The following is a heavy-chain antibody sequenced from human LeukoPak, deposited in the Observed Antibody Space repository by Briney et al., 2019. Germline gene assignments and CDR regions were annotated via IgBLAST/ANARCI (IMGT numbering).Heavy chain of an antibody. V-gene: IGHV4-38-2*02. Sequence: TSETLSLTCTVSGYSISSGYYWGWIRQPPGKGLEWIGSIYHSGSTYYNPSLKSRVTISVDTSKNQFSLKLSSVTAADTAVYYCARGYSGSYYYWGQGTLVTVSS. CDR3: ARGYSGSYYY. CDR2: IYHSGST. D-gene: IGHD1-26*01. CDR1: GYSISSGYY. J-gene: IGHJ4*02.